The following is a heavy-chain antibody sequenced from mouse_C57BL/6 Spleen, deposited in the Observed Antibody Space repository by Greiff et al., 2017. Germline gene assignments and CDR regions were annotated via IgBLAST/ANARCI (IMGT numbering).Heavy chain of an antibody. CDR3: ARWYGSSYDWYFDV. D-gene: IGHD1-1*01. V-gene: IGHV1-64*01. CDR2: IHPNSGST. CDR1: GYTFTSSW. J-gene: IGHJ1*03. Sequence: VQLQQPGAELVKPGASVKLSCKASGYTFTSSWMHWVKQRPGQGLEWIGMIHPNSGSTNYNEKFKSKATLTVDKSSSTAYMQLSSLTSEDSAVYYCARWYGSSYDWYFDVWGTGTTVTVSS.